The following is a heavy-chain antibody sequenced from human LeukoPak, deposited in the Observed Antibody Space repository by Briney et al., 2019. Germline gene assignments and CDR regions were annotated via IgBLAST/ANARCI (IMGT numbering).Heavy chain of an antibody. CDR2: IIPIFGTA. D-gene: IGHD3-10*01. CDR1: GGTFISYA. J-gene: IGHJ4*02. Sequence: SVKVSCKASGGTFISYAISWVRQAPGQGLEWMGGIIPIFGTANYAQKFQGRVTITADESTSTAYMELSSLRSEDTAVYYCARARSPGGYYYLPEGYWGQGTLVTVSS. V-gene: IGHV1-69*13. CDR3: ARARSPGGYYYLPEGY.